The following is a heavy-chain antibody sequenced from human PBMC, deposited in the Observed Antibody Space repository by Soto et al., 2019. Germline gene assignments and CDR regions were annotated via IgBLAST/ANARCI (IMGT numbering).Heavy chain of an antibody. Sequence: EVQLVEAGGGLVQPGRALRLSCAASGFTFDDYALHRVRQAPGEGLGWVSGISWSSGSIGYADSVKGRFTISRENGKNSLYLQMNSLRAEDTALYYCAKAAYYGSVLDKYYFDYWGQGSLVTVSS. D-gene: IGHD3-10*01. CDR2: ISWSSGSI. V-gene: IGHV3-9*01. J-gene: IGHJ4*02. CDR1: GFTFDDYA. CDR3: AKAAYYGSVLDKYYFDY.